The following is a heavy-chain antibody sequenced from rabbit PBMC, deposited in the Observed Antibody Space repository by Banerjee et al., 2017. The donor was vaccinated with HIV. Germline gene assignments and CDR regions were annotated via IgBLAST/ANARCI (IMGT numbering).Heavy chain of an antibody. CDR2: IYAASSGDT. J-gene: IGHJ4*01. CDR1: GFSFSSGND. Sequence: QSLEESGGDLVKPVASLTLTCTASGFSFSSGNDMCWVRQAPGKGLEWIACIYAASSGDTKCASWSKGGFTTSKPSSTTVTLQVASRTAADTATYFCARIVYTGTAYDLWGPGTLVTV. V-gene: IGHV1S40*01. CDR3: ARIVYTGTAYDL. D-gene: IGHD7-1*01.